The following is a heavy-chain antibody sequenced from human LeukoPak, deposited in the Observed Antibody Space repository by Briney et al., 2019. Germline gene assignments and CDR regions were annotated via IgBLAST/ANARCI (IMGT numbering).Heavy chain of an antibody. V-gene: IGHV3-23*01. J-gene: IGHJ4*02. D-gene: IGHD2-21*02. Sequence: GGSLRLSCAASGFIFSSYAMSWVRQAPGKGLEWVSGIGGSGGSTYYADSVKGRFTISRDNSKNTLYLQMNSLRAEDTAVYYCAKGRSIVVVTAMNYWGQGTLVTVSS. CDR1: GFIFSSYA. CDR3: AKGRSIVVVTAMNY. CDR2: IGGSGGST.